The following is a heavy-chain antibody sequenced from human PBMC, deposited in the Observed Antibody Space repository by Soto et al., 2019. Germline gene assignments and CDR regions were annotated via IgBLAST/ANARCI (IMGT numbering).Heavy chain of an antibody. CDR3: ARGQAAAGQGSVWFDP. CDR2: INHSGST. Sequence: PSETLSLTCAVYGGSFSGYYWSWIRQPPGKGLEWIGEINHSGSTNYNPSLKSRVTISVDTSKNQFSLKLSSVTAADTAVYYCARGQAAAGQGSVWFDPWGQGTLVTVSS. V-gene: IGHV4-34*01. CDR1: GGSFSGYY. J-gene: IGHJ5*02. D-gene: IGHD6-13*01.